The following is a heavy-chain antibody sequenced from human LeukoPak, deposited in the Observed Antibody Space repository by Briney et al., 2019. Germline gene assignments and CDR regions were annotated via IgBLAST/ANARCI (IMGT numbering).Heavy chain of an antibody. J-gene: IGHJ4*02. V-gene: IGHV3-7*01. Sequence: GGSLRLSCEGSGFTFSSYWMSWVRPAAGKGLEWVANMKQDGSEKYYVDSVKGRFTISRDNAKNSLYLQMNSLRAEDTAVYYCARDFSDILTGSEYYFDYWGQGTLVTVSS. CDR2: MKQDGSEK. D-gene: IGHD3-9*01. CDR3: ARDFSDILTGSEYYFDY. CDR1: GFTFSSYW.